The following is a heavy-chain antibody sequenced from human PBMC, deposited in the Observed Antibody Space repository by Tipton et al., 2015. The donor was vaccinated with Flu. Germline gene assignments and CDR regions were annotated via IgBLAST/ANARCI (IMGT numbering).Heavy chain of an antibody. V-gene: IGHV3-23*01. Sequence: SLRLSCAASGFTFSSYAMRWVRQAPGKGLEWVSAISGSGGSTYYADSVKGRFTISRDNSKNTLYLQMNSLRAEDTAVYYCAKDLKSVEWFGEAANYGGQETVVTDSS. J-gene: IGHJ4*02. CDR1: GFTFSSYA. CDR2: ISGSGGST. D-gene: IGHD3-10*01. CDR3: AKDLKSVEWFGEAANY.